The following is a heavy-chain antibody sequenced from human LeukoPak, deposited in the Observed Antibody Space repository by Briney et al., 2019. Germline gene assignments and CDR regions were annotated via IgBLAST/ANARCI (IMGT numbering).Heavy chain of an antibody. CDR2: INHNGST. J-gene: IGHJ6*02. CDR3: ARTNYYGMDV. V-gene: IGHV4-34*01. Sequence: PSETLSLTCAVYGGSFSGYSWSWIRQPPGKGLEWIGEINHNGSTNYNPSLKSRVTISVDTSKNQFSLKLSSVTAADTAVYYCARTNYYGMDVWGQGTTVTVSS. CDR1: GGSFSGYS.